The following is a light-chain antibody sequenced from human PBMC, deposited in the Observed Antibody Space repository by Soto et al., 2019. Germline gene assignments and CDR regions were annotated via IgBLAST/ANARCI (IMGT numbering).Light chain of an antibody. CDR3: QQRSDWPWT. Sequence: EVVLTQSPATLSLSPGDRGPLSCRASESVTNYLAWYQQKPGQAPRLLVYDVSNRATGIPARFSGGGSGTDFTLTISNLEPEDFAVYYCQQRSDWPWTFGQGTKV. CDR2: DVS. CDR1: ESVTNY. J-gene: IGKJ1*01. V-gene: IGKV3-11*01.